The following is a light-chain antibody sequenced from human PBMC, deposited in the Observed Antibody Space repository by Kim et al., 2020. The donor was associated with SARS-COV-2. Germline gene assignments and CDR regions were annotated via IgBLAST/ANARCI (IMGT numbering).Light chain of an antibody. Sequence: SYELTQPPSVSVSPGQTASITCSGDNLGDKYACWYQQKPGQSPVLVIYQDSKRPSGIPERFSGSNSGNTATLTISGTQAMDEADYYCQAWDSSPVVFGGGTQLTVL. J-gene: IGLJ2*01. CDR1: NLGDKY. V-gene: IGLV3-1*01. CDR2: QDS. CDR3: QAWDSSPVV.